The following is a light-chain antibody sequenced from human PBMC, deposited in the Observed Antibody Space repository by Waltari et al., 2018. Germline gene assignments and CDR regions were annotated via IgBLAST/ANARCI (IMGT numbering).Light chain of an antibody. CDR3: QKYVNLPAT. V-gene: IGKV3-20*01. CDR1: QAGGKY. CDR2: HAS. J-gene: IGKJ1*01. Sequence: EIVLTQSPGTLSLSPGERATLSCRASQAGGKYLAWYQQHPGQAPRLLIYHASIRATGIPDRFSGSGSGTDFTLTISRLEPEDFAVYYCQKYVNLPATFGQGTKVEIK.